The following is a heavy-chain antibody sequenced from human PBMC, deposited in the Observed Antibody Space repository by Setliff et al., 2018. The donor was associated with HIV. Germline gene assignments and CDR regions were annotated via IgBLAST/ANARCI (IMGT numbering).Heavy chain of an antibody. Sequence: SETLSLTCAVSGYSISSGYYWGWIRQPPGKGLEWIGSIYHSGSTYDSPSLKSRVTISVDTSKNQFSLKLSSVTAADTAVYYCARDQKGYSYGYFDSWGQGTLVTVSS. J-gene: IGHJ4*02. CDR1: GYSISSGYY. D-gene: IGHD5-18*01. V-gene: IGHV4-38-2*02. CDR3: ARDQKGYSYGYFDS. CDR2: IYHSGST.